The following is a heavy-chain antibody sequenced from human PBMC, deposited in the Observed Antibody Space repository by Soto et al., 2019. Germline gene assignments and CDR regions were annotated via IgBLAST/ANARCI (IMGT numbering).Heavy chain of an antibody. J-gene: IGHJ6*02. CDR1: GYRFETYA. CDR3: ARGHGVIIGAMGV. Sequence: QVQLVQSGAEVKKPGASVKVSCKSSGYRFETYAMSWVRQAPGQGLEWMGWISAYNIDTYYAQKFQDRVTMTTDTSTGTAYMELRSLRSDDTAVYYCARGHGVIIGAMGVWGQGTTVTVSS. D-gene: IGHD3-3*01. V-gene: IGHV1-18*01. CDR2: ISAYNIDT.